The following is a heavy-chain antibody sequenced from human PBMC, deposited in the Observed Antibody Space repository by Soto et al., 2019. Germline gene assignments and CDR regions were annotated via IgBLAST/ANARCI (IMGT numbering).Heavy chain of an antibody. J-gene: IGHJ5*01. D-gene: IGHD6-13*01. CDR1: GGSFSGYY. V-gene: IGHV4-34*01. Sequence: SETLSLTCAVYGGSFSGYYWSWIRQPPGKGLEWIGVINHSGSTNYNPSLKSRVTISVDTSINPFSLKLSTVTAADTAVYYCAIRWVAAAAPYNWFDPWGQGTLVTVSS. CDR3: AIRWVAAAAPYNWFDP. CDR2: INHSGST.